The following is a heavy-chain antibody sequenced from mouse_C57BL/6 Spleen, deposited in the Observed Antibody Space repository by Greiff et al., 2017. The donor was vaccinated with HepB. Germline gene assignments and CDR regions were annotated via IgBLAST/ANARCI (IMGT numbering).Heavy chain of an antibody. CDR3: ASQNSNYYFDV. Sequence: VQLQQPGAELVRPGSSVKLSCKASGYTFTSYWMHWVKQRPIQGLEWIGNIDPSDSETQYNQKFKDKATLTVDKSSSTAYMQLSSLTSEDSAVYYCASQNSNYYFDVWGTGTTVTVSS. J-gene: IGHJ1*03. D-gene: IGHD2-5*01. V-gene: IGHV1-52*01. CDR2: IDPSDSET. CDR1: GYTFTSYW.